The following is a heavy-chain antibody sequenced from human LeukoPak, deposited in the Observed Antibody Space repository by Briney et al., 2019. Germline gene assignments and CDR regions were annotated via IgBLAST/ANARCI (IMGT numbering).Heavy chain of an antibody. CDR1: GFTFSSYW. J-gene: IGHJ4*02. Sequence: GGSLRLSCAASGFTFSSYWMHWVRQAPGKGLVWVSRINTDGSSTSYADSVKGRFTISRDNAKNSLFLQMNSLRAEDTAVYYCARLPAYCSSTSCYYDYWGQGTLVTVSS. V-gene: IGHV3-74*01. CDR2: INTDGSST. CDR3: ARLPAYCSSTSCYYDY. D-gene: IGHD2-2*01.